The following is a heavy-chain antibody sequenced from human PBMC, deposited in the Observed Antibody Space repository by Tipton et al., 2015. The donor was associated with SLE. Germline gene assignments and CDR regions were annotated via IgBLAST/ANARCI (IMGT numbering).Heavy chain of an antibody. CDR3: ARHPDFWSGQRWFDP. D-gene: IGHD3-3*01. J-gene: IGHJ5*02. V-gene: IGHV4-59*08. Sequence: TLSLTCAVYGGSFSAYYWSWIRQPPGKGLEWIGYIYNTVNTYYNPSLTSRVTISDDTSKNQFSLKLSSVTAADTAVYYCARHPDFWSGQRWFDPWGQGTLVTVSS. CDR1: GGSFSAYY. CDR2: IYNTVNT.